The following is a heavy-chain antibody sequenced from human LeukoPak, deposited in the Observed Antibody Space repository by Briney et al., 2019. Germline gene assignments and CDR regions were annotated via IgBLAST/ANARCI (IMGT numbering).Heavy chain of an antibody. D-gene: IGHD4-23*01. V-gene: IGHV3-7*01. Sequence: GGSLRLSCAASGFTFTDYWLTWVRQAPGKGLEWVANIIQDGSVQSYVDSVKGRFTISRDNAKNSVSLQMHGLRVEDTAVYYCARHRWHGLDIWGHGTMVTVSS. CDR1: GFTFTDYW. CDR3: ARHRWHGLDI. J-gene: IGHJ3*02. CDR2: IIQDGSVQ.